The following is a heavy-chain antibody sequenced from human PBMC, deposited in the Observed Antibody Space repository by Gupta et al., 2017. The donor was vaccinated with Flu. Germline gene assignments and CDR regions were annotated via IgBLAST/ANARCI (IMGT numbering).Heavy chain of an antibody. CDR3: AKHDDFWSGYGFDD. Sequence: QLQLQESGPGQVKPSETLSLTCTVSVGFISSSNYYWAWIRQPPGKGLEWIGSVYYSGTTYYNPSLKSRVTISVDTSNNQFSLKLNSVTATDTAVFYCAKHDDFWSGYGFDDWGQGTLVTVSS. D-gene: IGHD3-3*01. V-gene: IGHV4-39*01. CDR1: VGFISSSNYY. J-gene: IGHJ4*02. CDR2: VYYSGTT.